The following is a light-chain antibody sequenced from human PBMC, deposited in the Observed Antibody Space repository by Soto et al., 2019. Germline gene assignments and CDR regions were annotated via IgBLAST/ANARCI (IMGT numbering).Light chain of an antibody. J-gene: IGKJ1*01. Sequence: EIVLTQSPGTLSLSPGERATLSCRASQSVSSSYLAWYQQKPGQAPRLLIYGASSRATGIPDRFSASGSGTDFTLTISSLEPEDFAVYYCQQYGSSPPWTFGQGTKVDI. CDR3: QQYGSSPPWT. CDR1: QSVSSSY. V-gene: IGKV3-20*01. CDR2: GAS.